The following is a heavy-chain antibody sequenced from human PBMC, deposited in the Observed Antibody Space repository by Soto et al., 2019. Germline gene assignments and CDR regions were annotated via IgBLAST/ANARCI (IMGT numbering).Heavy chain of an antibody. Sequence: GGSLRLSCAASGFTFSSYGMHWVRQAPGKGLEWVAVIWYDGSNKYYADSVKGRFTISRDNAKNSLYLQMNSLRAEDTAVYYCARHPERIAQIGWFDPWGQGTLVTAPQ. V-gene: IGHV3-33*01. J-gene: IGHJ5*02. D-gene: IGHD6-13*01. CDR1: GFTFSSYG. CDR3: ARHPERIAQIGWFDP. CDR2: IWYDGSNK.